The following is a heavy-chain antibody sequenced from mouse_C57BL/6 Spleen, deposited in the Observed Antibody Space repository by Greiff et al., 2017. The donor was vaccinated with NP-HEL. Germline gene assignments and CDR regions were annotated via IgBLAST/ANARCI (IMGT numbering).Heavy chain of an antibody. J-gene: IGHJ1*03. CDR3: ARSRHYYGSSSYWYFDV. Sequence: VQLQQSGAELVRPGASVKLSCTASGFNITDDYMHWVKQRPEQGLEWIGWIDPENGDTEYASKFQGKATITADTSSNTAYLQLSSLTSEDSAVYYCARSRHYYGSSSYWYFDVWGTGTTVTVSS. V-gene: IGHV14-4*01. CDR2: IDPENGDT. CDR1: GFNITDDY. D-gene: IGHD1-1*01.